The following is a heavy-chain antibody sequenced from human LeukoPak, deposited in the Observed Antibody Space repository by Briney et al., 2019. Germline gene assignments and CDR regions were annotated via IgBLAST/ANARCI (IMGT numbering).Heavy chain of an antibody. CDR2: IYPGDSDT. V-gene: IGHV5-51*01. Sequence: GESLKISCKGSGYSFTSYWIGWVRQMPGKGLEWMGIIYPGDSDTRYSPSFQGQVTISADKSISTAYLQWSSLKASDTAMYYCARHPGGYYYDSSGISWGQGTLVTVSS. CDR1: GYSFTSYW. CDR3: ARHPGGYYYDSSGIS. J-gene: IGHJ5*02. D-gene: IGHD3-22*01.